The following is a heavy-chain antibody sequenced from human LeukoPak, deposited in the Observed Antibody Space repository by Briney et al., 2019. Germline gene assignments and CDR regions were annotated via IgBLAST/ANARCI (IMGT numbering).Heavy chain of an antibody. J-gene: IGHJ4*02. D-gene: IGHD1/OR15-1a*01. CDR2: ISYSGST. CDR3: ARSIIGTRSKFDY. V-gene: IGHV4-59*08. CDR1: GGSISTYY. Sequence: SETLSLTCTVSGGSISTYYWSWIRQPPGKGLEWIGYISYSGSTNYNPSLKSRVTISLDTSKNQFALKLSSVTAADTAVYYCARSIIGTRSKFDYWGREPWSPSPQ.